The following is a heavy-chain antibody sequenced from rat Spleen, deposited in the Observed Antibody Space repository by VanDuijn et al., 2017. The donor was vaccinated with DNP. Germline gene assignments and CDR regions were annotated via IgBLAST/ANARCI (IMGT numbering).Heavy chain of an antibody. D-gene: IGHD4-3*01. Sequence: EVQLQESGPGLVKPSQSLSLTCSVTGFSITSHYWGWIRKFPGNKMEWLGHITYSGATTYNPSLKGRASITRDTSKNQFFLRLNSVTAEDTATYYCERQNIVRDWYFDFWGPGTLVTVSS. CDR2: ITYSGAT. CDR1: GFSITSHY. CDR3: ERQNIVRDWYFDF. V-gene: IGHV3-1*01. J-gene: IGHJ1*01.